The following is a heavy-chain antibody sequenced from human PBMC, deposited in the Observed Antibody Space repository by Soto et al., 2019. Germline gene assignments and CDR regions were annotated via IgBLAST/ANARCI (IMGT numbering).Heavy chain of an antibody. Sequence: SVKVSCKASGGTFSSYAISWVRQAPGQGLEWMGGIIPIFGTANYAQKFQGRVTITADESTSTAYMELSSLRSEDTAVYYCAKNTITIFGVVVNWYDPSGQGTLVTVSS. J-gene: IGHJ5*02. V-gene: IGHV1-69*13. CDR1: GGTFSSYA. CDR2: IIPIFGTA. CDR3: AKNTITIFGVVVNWYDP. D-gene: IGHD3-3*01.